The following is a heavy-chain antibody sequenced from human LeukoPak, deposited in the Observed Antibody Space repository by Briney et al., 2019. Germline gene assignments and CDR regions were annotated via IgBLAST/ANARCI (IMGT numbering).Heavy chain of an antibody. V-gene: IGHV4-38-2*02. CDR2: IYHSGAN. J-gene: IGHJ2*01. CDR3: ARVGDWYFDL. CDR1: SYSISSGYY. D-gene: IGHD4-17*01. Sequence: SETLSLTCTASSYSISSGYYWGWIRQFPGEGLEWIGSIYHSGANYYNPALKSRVVISADTSKNQFSLKLTSVTAADTAVYYCARVGDWYFDLWGRGTLVTVSS.